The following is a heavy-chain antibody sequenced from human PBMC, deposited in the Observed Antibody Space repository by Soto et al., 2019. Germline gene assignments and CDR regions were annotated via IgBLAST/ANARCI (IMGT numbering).Heavy chain of an antibody. D-gene: IGHD3-10*01. Sequence: GASVKVSCKASGGTFSSYTISWVRQAPGQGLEWMGRIIPILGIANYAQKFQGRVTITADKSTSTAYMELSSLRSEDTAVYYCARDAPEVLDPPGYFDYWGQGTLVTVSS. J-gene: IGHJ4*02. CDR1: GGTFSSYT. CDR3: ARDAPEVLDPPGYFDY. V-gene: IGHV1-69*02. CDR2: IIPILGIA.